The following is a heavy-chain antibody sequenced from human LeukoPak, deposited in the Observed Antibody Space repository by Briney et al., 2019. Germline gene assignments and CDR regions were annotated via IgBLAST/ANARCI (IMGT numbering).Heavy chain of an antibody. J-gene: IGHJ4*02. CDR2: IDPGDSYT. D-gene: IGHD7-27*01. Sequence: PGESLKISCKGSGYTFTTYWISWVRQMPGKGLEWMGRIDPGDSYTNYSPSFQGHVTISTDKSINTAYLQWSSLKDSDTAIYYCVGHSPRNGDLLAYWGQGTLVTVSS. CDR3: VGHSPRNGDLLAY. V-gene: IGHV5-10-1*01. CDR1: GYTFTTYW.